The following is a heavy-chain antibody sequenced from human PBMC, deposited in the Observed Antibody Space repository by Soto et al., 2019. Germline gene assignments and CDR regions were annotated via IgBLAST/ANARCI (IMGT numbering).Heavy chain of an antibody. Sequence: EVQLVESGGGLVQPGGSLRLSCAVSGFTFGSYWMNWVRLIPGKGLEWVAYIKPDGSATYYVDSVKGRFTISRDNAKNSLYLQMNRLRVEDTSVYYCARAGYCGPGCYYYFDYWGQGTLGTVSS. D-gene: IGHD2-21*02. CDR1: GFTFGSYW. CDR3: ARAGYCGPGCYYYFDY. V-gene: IGHV3-7*01. J-gene: IGHJ4*02. CDR2: IKPDGSAT.